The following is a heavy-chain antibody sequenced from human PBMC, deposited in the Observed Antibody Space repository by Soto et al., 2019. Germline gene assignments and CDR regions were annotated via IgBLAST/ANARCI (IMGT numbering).Heavy chain of an antibody. CDR2: ISYDGSNK. J-gene: IGHJ6*02. CDR3: ARGEIYDFWSGYYSYYYYYGMDV. V-gene: IGHV3-30-3*01. CDR1: GFTFSSYA. Sequence: WGSLRLSCSASGFTFSSYAMHWVRQAPGKGLEWVAVISYDGSNKYYADSVKGRFTISRDNSKNTLYLQMNSLRAEDTAVYYCARGEIYDFWSGYYSYYYYYGMDVWGQGTTVTVSS. D-gene: IGHD3-3*01.